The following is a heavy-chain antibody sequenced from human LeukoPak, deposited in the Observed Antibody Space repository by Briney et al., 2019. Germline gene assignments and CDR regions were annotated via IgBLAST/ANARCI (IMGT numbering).Heavy chain of an antibody. CDR3: ARGRGKLY. J-gene: IGHJ4*02. Sequence: SEALSLTCAVYGGSFSGYYWSWIRQPPGKGLEWIGEINHSGSTNYNPSLKSRVTISVDTSKNQFSLKLSSVTAADTAVYYCARGRGKLYWGQGTLVTVSS. V-gene: IGHV4-34*01. CDR1: GGSFSGYY. D-gene: IGHD2-15*01. CDR2: INHSGST.